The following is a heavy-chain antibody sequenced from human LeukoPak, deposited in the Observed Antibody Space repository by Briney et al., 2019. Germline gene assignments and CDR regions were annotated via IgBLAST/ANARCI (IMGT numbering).Heavy chain of an antibody. CDR3: AKDLHSSSWYNYFQH. D-gene: IGHD6-13*01. Sequence: GGSLRLSCAAAGFTFSSYAMSWVRQAPGKGLEWVSAISDSGGSTYYADSVTGRFTVSRDNSKNTLYLQMNSLRAEDTAVYYCAKDLHSSSWYNYFQHWGQGTLVTVSS. V-gene: IGHV3-23*01. CDR2: ISDSGGST. J-gene: IGHJ1*01. CDR1: GFTFSSYA.